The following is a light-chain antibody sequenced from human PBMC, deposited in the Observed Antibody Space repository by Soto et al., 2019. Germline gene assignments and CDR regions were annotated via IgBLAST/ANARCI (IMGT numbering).Light chain of an antibody. Sequence: DIQMSQTPSTLSASVGARVTITCRASQNIGTWLAWYQQKPEKAPRVLIYRASHLNRGVPSRFSAGGSGTDFSLTINGLQADVWATNNGRHYHIYSWTFGQGTRWIS. CDR3: RHYHIYSWT. V-gene: IGKV1-5*03. J-gene: IGKJ1*01. CDR1: QNIGTW. CDR2: RAS.